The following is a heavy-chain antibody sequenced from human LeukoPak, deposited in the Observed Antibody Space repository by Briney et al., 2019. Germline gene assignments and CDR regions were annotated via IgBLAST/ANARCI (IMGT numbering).Heavy chain of an antibody. Sequence: VASVKVSCKASGYTFTGYYMHWVRQAPGQGLEWMGWINPNSGGTNYAQKFQGRVTMTRDTSISTAYMELSRLRSDDTAVYYCAIKYSSGYYGTYFDYWGQGTLVTVSS. CDR2: INPNSGGT. J-gene: IGHJ4*02. V-gene: IGHV1-2*02. CDR1: GYTFTGYY. CDR3: AIKYSSGYYGTYFDY. D-gene: IGHD3-22*01.